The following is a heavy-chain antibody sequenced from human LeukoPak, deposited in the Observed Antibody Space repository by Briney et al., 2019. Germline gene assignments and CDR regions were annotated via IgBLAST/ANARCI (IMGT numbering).Heavy chain of an antibody. CDR2: ISWNSGSI. V-gene: IGHV3-9*01. CDR1: GFTFDDYA. Sequence: GGSLRLSCAASGFTFDDYAMHWVRQAPGKGLEWVSGISWNSGSIGYADSVKGRFTISRDNAKNSLYLQMNSLRAEDTVLYYCAKDTGDYYYYGMDVWGQGTTVTVSS. D-gene: IGHD3-10*01. CDR3: AKDTGDYYYYGMDV. J-gene: IGHJ6*02.